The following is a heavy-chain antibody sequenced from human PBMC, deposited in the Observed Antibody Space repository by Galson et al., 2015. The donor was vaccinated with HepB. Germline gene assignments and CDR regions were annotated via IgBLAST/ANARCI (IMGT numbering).Heavy chain of an antibody. CDR2: INPSGGST. J-gene: IGHJ3*02. D-gene: IGHD3-22*01. V-gene: IGHV1-46*03. CDR1: GYTFTSYY. CDR3: ALGGLVGVPPDDAFDI. Sequence: SVKVSCKASGYTFTSYYMHWVRQAPGQGLEWMGIINPSGGSTSYAQKFQGRVTMTRDTSTSTVYMELSSLRSEDTAVYYCALGGLVGVPPDDAFDIWGQGTMVTVSS.